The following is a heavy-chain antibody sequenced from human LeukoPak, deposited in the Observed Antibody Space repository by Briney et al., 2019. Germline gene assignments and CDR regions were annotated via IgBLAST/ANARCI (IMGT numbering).Heavy chain of an antibody. Sequence: SETLSLTCTVSGGSISSYYWSWIRQPPGKGLEWIGYIYYSGSTNYNPSLKSRVTISVDTSKNQFSLKLSSVTAADTAVYYCARYGDYGRLDYWGQGTLVTASS. D-gene: IGHD4-17*01. CDR2: IYYSGST. V-gene: IGHV4-59*01. J-gene: IGHJ4*02. CDR3: ARYGDYGRLDY. CDR1: GGSISSYY.